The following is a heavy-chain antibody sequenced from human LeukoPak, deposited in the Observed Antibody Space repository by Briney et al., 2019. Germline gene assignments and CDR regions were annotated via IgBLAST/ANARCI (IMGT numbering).Heavy chain of an antibody. V-gene: IGHV4-34*01. CDR1: GGSFSGYY. J-gene: IGHJ4*02. Sequence: SETLSLTCAVYGGSFSGYYRSWIRQPPGKGLEWIGEINHSGSTNYNPSLKSRVTISVDTSRNQFSLKLSSVTAADTAVYYCARFGYDSSGYYSTIFDYWGQGTPVTVSS. D-gene: IGHD3-22*01. CDR3: ARFGYDSSGYYSTIFDY. CDR2: INHSGST.